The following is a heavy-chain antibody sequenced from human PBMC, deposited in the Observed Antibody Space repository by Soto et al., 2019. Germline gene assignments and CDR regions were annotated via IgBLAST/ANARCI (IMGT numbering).Heavy chain of an antibody. Sequence: DVQLVESGGGLVKPGGSLRLSCAASDFTFTSAWMNWLRQAPGKGLEWVGGIKSRADGGETHYATPVRGRFTVSRDDSKSTLYLQINSLTTEDTAVYYCATMDLRQYYFAYWGQGTLVTVSS. CDR2: IKSRADGGET. V-gene: IGHV3-15*07. CDR3: ATMDLRQYYFAY. J-gene: IGHJ4*02. D-gene: IGHD3-10*01. CDR1: DFTFTSAW.